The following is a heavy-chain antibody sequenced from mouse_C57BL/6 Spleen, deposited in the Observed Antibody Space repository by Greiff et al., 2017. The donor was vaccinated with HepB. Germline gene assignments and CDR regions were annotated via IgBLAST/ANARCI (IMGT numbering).Heavy chain of an antibody. J-gene: IGHJ4*01. CDR3: VRQDGSGHAMDY. Sequence: DAGGGLVQPKGSLKLSCAASGFSFNTYAMNWVRQAPGKGLEWVARIRSKSNNYATYYADSVKDRFTISRDDSESMLYLQMNNLKTEDTAMYYCVRQDGSGHAMDYWGQGTSVTVSS. CDR1: GFSFNTYA. V-gene: IGHV10-1*01. CDR2: IRSKSNNYAT. D-gene: IGHD3-2*02.